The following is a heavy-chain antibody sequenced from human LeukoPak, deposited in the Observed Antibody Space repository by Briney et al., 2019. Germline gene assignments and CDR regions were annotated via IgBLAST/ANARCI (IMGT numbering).Heavy chain of an antibody. Sequence: PGGSLRLSCAASGFTFSSYAMHWVRQAPGKGLEGGAVISYDGSNKYYADSVKGRFTISRDNSKNTLYLQMNSLRAEDTAVYYCARGLVLLWFGEYTYYFDYWGQGTLVTVSS. D-gene: IGHD3-10*01. CDR3: ARGLVLLWFGEYTYYFDY. J-gene: IGHJ4*02. V-gene: IGHV3-30-3*01. CDR1: GFTFSSYA. CDR2: ISYDGSNK.